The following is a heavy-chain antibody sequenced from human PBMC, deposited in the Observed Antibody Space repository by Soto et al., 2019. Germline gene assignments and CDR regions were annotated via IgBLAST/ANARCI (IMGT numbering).Heavy chain of an antibody. CDR3: ARAKPDAPWFDP. J-gene: IGHJ5*02. Sequence: GGSLRLSCAASGFTFSSYSMNWVRQAPGKGLEWVSYISSSSSTIYYADSVKGRFTISRDNAKNSVYLQMKSLRDEDTAVYYCARAKPDAPWFDPCGQGTLVTVSS. V-gene: IGHV3-48*02. CDR1: GFTFSSYS. CDR2: ISSSSSTI. D-gene: IGHD2-8*01.